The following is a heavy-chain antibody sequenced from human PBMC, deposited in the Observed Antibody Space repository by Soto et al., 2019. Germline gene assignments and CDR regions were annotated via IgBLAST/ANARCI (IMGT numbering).Heavy chain of an antibody. J-gene: IGHJ4*02. D-gene: IGHD3-3*01. CDR2: IQYRGST. CDR3: ARSLGEAIFGVVNRWRTIDY. CDR1: DDSITSGAYY. V-gene: IGHV4-39*01. Sequence: SETLSLTCTVSDDSITSGAYYWGLIRQPPGKGLEWIGTIQYRGSTYYNPSLKSRVTMSLDTSKNQYSLRLSSVTAADTAVYYCARSLGEAIFGVVNRWRTIDYWGQGTLVTVSS.